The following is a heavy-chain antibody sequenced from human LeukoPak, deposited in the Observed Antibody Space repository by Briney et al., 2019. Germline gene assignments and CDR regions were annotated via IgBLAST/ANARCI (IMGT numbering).Heavy chain of an antibody. CDR3: ARGRGIADEDYYYGMDV. CDR2: MNPNSGNT. CDR1: GYTFTSYD. J-gene: IGHJ6*02. Sequence: GASVKVSCKASGYTFTSYDINWVRQATGQGLEWMGWMNPNSGNTGYAQKFQGRVTMTRNTSISTAYMELSSLRSEDTAVYYCARGRGIADEDYYYGMDVWGQGTTVTVSS. V-gene: IGHV1-8*01. D-gene: IGHD1-26*01.